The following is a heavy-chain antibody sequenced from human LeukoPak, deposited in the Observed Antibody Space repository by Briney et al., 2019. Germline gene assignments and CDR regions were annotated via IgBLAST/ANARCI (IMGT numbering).Heavy chain of an antibody. J-gene: IGHJ5*02. D-gene: IGHD3-16*01. CDR3: AKGGLGAVDWFDP. CDR1: GFTFSTYG. V-gene: IGHV3-23*01. Sequence: PGGSLRLSCVASGFTFSTYGMSWVRQAPGKGLEWVSSIRDTTGRTYYTDSVKGRFTISRGNSKNTLYLQMNSLRAEDTAVYYCAKGGLGAVDWFDPWGQGTLVTVSS. CDR2: IRDTTGRT.